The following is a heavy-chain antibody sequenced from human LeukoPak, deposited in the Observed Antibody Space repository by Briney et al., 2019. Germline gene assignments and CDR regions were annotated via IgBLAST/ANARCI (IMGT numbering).Heavy chain of an antibody. V-gene: IGHV4-59*08. Sequence: SETLSLTCTVSGGSFSTYYWSWIRQPPGKGLEWIGYIYYSGSTNYNPSLKSRVTISVDTSKRQFSLKLSSVTAADTAVYYCASSPPDAASAFDYWGQGTLVTVSS. J-gene: IGHJ4*02. CDR3: ASSPPDAASAFDY. CDR1: GGSFSTYY. CDR2: IYYSGST. D-gene: IGHD6-25*01.